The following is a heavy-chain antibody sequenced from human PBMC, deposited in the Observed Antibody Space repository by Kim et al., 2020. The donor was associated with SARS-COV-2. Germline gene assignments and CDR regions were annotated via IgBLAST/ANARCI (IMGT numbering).Heavy chain of an antibody. Sequence: GGSLRLSCAASGFTFSSSGMHWVRQAPGKGLEWVAVISYDGSHQYYEDSVKGRFTISRDNSTSTMYLQMDSLRTEDTAVYYCAMSPTVPKSEWGQGTLFT. V-gene: IGHV3-30*03. CDR2: ISYDGSHQ. CDR3: AMSPTVPKSE. CDR1: GFTFSSSG. D-gene: IGHD4-17*01. J-gene: IGHJ4*02.